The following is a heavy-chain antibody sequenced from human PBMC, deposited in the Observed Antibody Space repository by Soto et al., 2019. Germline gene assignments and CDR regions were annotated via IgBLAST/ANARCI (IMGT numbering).Heavy chain of an antibody. CDR2: IYSGGST. J-gene: IGHJ4*02. D-gene: IGHD5-12*01. CDR3: VSYPKRYSGYDYVDY. V-gene: IGHV3-66*01. Sequence: GGSLRLSCAASGFTVSSNYMSWVRQAPGKGLEWVSVIYSGGSTYYADSVKGRFTISRDNSKNTLYLQMNSLRAEDTAVYYCVSYPKRYSGYDYVDYWGQGTLVTVSS. CDR1: GFTVSSNY.